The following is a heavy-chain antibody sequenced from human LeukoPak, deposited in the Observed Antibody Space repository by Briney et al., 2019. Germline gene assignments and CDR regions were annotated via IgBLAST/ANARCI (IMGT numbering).Heavy chain of an antibody. CDR1: GFTFSSYG. CDR3: AKDRDSSGYFHFDY. Sequence: GGSLRLSCAASGFTFSSYGMHWVRQAPGKGLEWVAVIRYDGSNKYYADSVKGRFTISRDNSKNPLYLEMSSLRAEDTAVYYCAKDRDSSGYFHFDYWGQGTLVTVSS. V-gene: IGHV3-33*06. J-gene: IGHJ4*02. D-gene: IGHD3-22*01. CDR2: IRYDGSNK.